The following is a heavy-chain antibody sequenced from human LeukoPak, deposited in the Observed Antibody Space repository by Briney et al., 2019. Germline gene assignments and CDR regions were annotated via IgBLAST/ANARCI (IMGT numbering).Heavy chain of an antibody. CDR1: GFTFSSYG. CDR3: AKVRFSDSGRDGLDS. J-gene: IGHJ5*01. D-gene: IGHD5-12*01. CDR2: IRYDGSNK. V-gene: IGHV3-30*02. Sequence: GGSLRLSCAVSGFTFSSYGMHWVRQASGRGLEWVAFIRYDGSNKDYADSVKGRFTISRDNSKNTLYLEMNSLRAEDAAVYHCAKVRFSDSGRDGLDSWGQGTLVTVSS.